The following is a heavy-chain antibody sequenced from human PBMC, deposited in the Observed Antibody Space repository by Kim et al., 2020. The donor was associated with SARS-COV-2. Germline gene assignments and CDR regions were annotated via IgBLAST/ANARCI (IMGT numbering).Heavy chain of an antibody. V-gene: IGHV6-1*01. J-gene: IGHJ6*02. D-gene: IGHD3-10*01. CDR2: TYYRSKWYN. Sequence: SQTLSLTCAISGDSVSSNSAAWNWIRQSPSRGLEWLGRTYYRSKWYNDYAVSVKSRITINPDTSKNQFSLQLNSVTPEDTAVYYCARDPGLGYYYGSGSPAYYGMDVWGQGTTVTVSS. CDR3: ARDPGLGYYYGSGSPAYYGMDV. CDR1: GDSVSSNSAA.